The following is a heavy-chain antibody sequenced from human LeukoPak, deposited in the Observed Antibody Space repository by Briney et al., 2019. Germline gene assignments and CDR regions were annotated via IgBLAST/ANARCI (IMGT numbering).Heavy chain of an antibody. CDR3: ARGDSGYDFGL. V-gene: IGHV4-4*07. CDR2: IYRSANT. Sequence: SETLSLTCTVSGGSISSYFWSWIRQPAGKGLEWIGRIYRSANTHYNPSLKSRVSMSVDTSKNQFSLNLSSVTAADTAVYFCARGDSGYDFGLWGQGTLVTVSS. D-gene: IGHD5-12*01. J-gene: IGHJ5*02. CDR1: GGSISSYF.